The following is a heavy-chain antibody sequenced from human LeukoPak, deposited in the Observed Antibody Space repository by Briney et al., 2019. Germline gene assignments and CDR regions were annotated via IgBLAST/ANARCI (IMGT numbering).Heavy chain of an antibody. Sequence: GASVKVSCKASGYTFTSYGISWVRQAPGQGLEWMGWISAYNGNTNYAQKLQGRVTMTTDTSTSTAYMELSRLRSDDTAVYYCARGSIVGATSDAFDIWGQGTMVTVSS. CDR1: GYTFTSYG. CDR2: ISAYNGNT. CDR3: ARGSIVGATSDAFDI. J-gene: IGHJ3*02. V-gene: IGHV1-18*01. D-gene: IGHD1-26*01.